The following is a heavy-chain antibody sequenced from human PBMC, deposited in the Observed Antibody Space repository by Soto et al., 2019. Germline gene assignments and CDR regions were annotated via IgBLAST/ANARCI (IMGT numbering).Heavy chain of an antibody. CDR1: GFSVSTSGVG. CDR3: AHKGGRGAAMDV. D-gene: IGHD2-15*01. Sequence: QITLKESGPTLVKPTQTLTLTCTFSGFSVSTSGVGVAWIRQPPGKALEWLALIYWDGDERYSPFLQSRVTITKDTSKNQVVLTMTNMDPVDTATYYCAHKGGRGAAMDVWGQETTVTVSS. J-gene: IGHJ6*02. V-gene: IGHV2-5*02. CDR2: IYWDGDE.